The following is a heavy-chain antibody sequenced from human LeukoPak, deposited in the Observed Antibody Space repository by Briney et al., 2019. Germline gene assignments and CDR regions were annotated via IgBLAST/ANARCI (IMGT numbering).Heavy chain of an antibody. D-gene: IGHD2-15*01. CDR2: INPSGGSI. J-gene: IGHJ4*02. CDR3: ARQGGSKPLNYFDF. Sequence: ASVTVSCKASGYSFTTYYMHWARQAPGQGLEWMGIINPSGGSITYAQKFQGRVTMTRDTSTSTVYMERSSLRSEDTAVYYCARQGGSKPLNYFDFWGQGTLVTVSS. CDR1: GYSFTTYY. V-gene: IGHV1-46*01.